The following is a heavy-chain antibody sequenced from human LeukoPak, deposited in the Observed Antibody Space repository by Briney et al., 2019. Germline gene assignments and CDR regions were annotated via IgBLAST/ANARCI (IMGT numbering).Heavy chain of an antibody. Sequence: GESLKISCKGSGYSFTIYWIGWVRPMPGKGLDWMGIIYPGDSDTRYSPSFQGQVTISADKSISTAYLQWSSLKVSDTAMYYCAIRYGFGELLSDYWGQGTLVTVSS. CDR3: AIRYGFGELLSDY. CDR2: IYPGDSDT. J-gene: IGHJ4*02. D-gene: IGHD3-10*01. V-gene: IGHV5-51*01. CDR1: GYSFTIYW.